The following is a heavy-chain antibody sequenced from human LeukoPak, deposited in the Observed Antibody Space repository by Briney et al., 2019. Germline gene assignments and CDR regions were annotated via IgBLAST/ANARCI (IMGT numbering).Heavy chain of an antibody. CDR1: GFTFSSYA. CDR2: ISGRGGST. Sequence: PGGSLRLSCAASGFTFSSYAMSWVRQAPGKGLEWVSAISGRGGSTYYADSVKGRLTISRDNSKNTLYLQMNSLRAEHTAVYYCAREEGVAGIRPDYYYYMDVWGKGTTVTVSS. D-gene: IGHD6-19*01. V-gene: IGHV3-23*01. J-gene: IGHJ6*03. CDR3: AREEGVAGIRPDYYYYMDV.